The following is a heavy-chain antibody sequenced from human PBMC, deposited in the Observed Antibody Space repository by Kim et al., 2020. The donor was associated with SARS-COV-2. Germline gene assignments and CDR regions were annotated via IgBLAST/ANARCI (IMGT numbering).Heavy chain of an antibody. CDR3: ARDGPYGSGSYPDY. D-gene: IGHD3-10*01. J-gene: IGHJ4*02. Sequence: GGSLRLSCAASGFTFSSYAMHWVRQAPGKGLEWVAVISYDGSNKYYADSVKGRFTISRDNSKNTLYLQMNSLRAEDTAVYYCARDGPYGSGSYPDYWGQGTLVTVSS. CDR2: ISYDGSNK. CDR1: GFTFSSYA. V-gene: IGHV3-30*04.